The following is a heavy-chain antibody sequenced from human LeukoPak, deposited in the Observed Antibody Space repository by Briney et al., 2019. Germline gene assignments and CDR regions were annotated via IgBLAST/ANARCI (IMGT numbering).Heavy chain of an antibody. J-gene: IGHJ4*02. D-gene: IGHD1-26*01. CDR1: GASVGSAGYY. CDR2: IYYISNT. Sequence: SETLSLTCTVSGASVGSAGYYWSWIRQPPGGGLEWIGYIYYISNTNYNPSLKSRVTMSVDPSKNQFSLELNSVTAADTAVYYCARTQSQSGSYRYYFGYWGQGTLVTVSS. CDR3: ARTQSQSGSYRYYFGY. V-gene: IGHV4-61*08.